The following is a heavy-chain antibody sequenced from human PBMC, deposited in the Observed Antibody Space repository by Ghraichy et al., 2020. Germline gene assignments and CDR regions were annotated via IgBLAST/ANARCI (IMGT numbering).Heavy chain of an antibody. J-gene: IGHJ1*01. CDR3: AHGYSSSWYGRLAEYFQH. D-gene: IGHD6-13*01. Sequence: SGPTLVKPTQTLTLTCTFSGFSLSTSGVGVGWIRQPPGKALEWLALIYWDDDKRYSPSLKSRLTITKDTSKNQVVLTMTNMDPVDTATYYCAHGYSSSWYGRLAEYFQHWGQGTLVTVSS. V-gene: IGHV2-5*02. CDR2: IYWDDDK. CDR1: GFSLSTSGVG.